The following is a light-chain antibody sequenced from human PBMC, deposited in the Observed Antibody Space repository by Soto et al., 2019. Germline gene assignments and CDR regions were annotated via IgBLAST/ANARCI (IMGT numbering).Light chain of an antibody. CDR1: SSDVGGYNY. CDR3: SSYTTSNTRQIV. CDR2: DVS. J-gene: IGLJ1*01. Sequence: QSVLTQPAPVSGSPGQSITISCTGTSSDVGGYNYVSWYQHHPGKAPKLLIYDVSNRPSGISNRFSGSKSDNTASLTISGLQPEDEADYYCSSYTTSNTRQIVFGTGTKLTVL. V-gene: IGLV2-14*03.